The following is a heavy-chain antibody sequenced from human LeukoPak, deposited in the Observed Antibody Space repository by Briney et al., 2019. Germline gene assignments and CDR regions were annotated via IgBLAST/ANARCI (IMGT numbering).Heavy chain of an antibody. CDR3: ARWGSTSCYDY. J-gene: IGHJ4*02. Sequence: GGSLRLSCAASGFTFSTYAMHWVRQAPGKGLEYISAISTDGFGTYYATSVKGRFTISRDNSKNTLYLQMGSLTPEDMAVYYCARWGSTSCYDYWGQGTLVTVSS. V-gene: IGHV3-64*01. CDR2: ISTDGFGT. D-gene: IGHD2-2*01. CDR1: GFTFSTYA.